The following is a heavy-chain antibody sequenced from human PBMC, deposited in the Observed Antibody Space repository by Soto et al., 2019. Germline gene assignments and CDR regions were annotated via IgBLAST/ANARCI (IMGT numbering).Heavy chain of an antibody. D-gene: IGHD2-21*02. J-gene: IGHJ4*02. CDR1: GDSISAYS. Sequence: PSETLSLTCTVSGDSISAYSWSWVRQPPGKGLEWIGNIHYNGNTKYSPSLKSRVTMSVDTSKNHFSLRLISVTAADTAVYYCARRMTRGDYFDYWGQGTLVTVSS. CDR3: ARRMTRGDYFDY. V-gene: IGHV4-59*01. CDR2: IHYNGNT.